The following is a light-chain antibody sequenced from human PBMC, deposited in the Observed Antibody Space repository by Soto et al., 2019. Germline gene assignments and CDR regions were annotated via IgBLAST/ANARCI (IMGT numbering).Light chain of an antibody. CDR2: EVS. Sequence: QPASVSGSPGQSITISCTGTSSDVGGYNYVSWYQQHPGKAPKLIMYEVSNRPSGVSNRFSGSKSGNTASLTISGLQAEDEADYYCNSYTSKSTGVFGTGTKLTVL. CDR1: SSDVGGYNY. V-gene: IGLV2-14*01. CDR3: NSYTSKSTGV. J-gene: IGLJ1*01.